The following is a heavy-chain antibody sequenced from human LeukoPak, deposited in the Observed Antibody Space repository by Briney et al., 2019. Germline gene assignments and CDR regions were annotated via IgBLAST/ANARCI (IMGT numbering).Heavy chain of an antibody. CDR2: IGGSGYST. Sequence: PGGSLRLSCAASGFTFSSYAMNWVRQAPGKGLEWVSTIGGSGYSTYYADSVEGRFTISRDNSKNTLHLQMDSLRAEDTAAYYCAKDSSRCSGGSCYSCFDYWGQGTLVTVSS. CDR3: AKDSSRCSGGSCYSCFDY. CDR1: GFTFSSYA. J-gene: IGHJ4*02. D-gene: IGHD2-15*01. V-gene: IGHV3-23*01.